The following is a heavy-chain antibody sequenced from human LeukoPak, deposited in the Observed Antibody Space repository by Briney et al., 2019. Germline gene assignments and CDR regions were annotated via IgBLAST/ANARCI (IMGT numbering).Heavy chain of an antibody. CDR2: IYYSGSP. CDR1: GGSISSYY. Sequence: SETLSLTCTVSGGSISSYYWSWIRQPPGKGLEWIGYIYYSGSPNYNPSLKGRVTISVDTSKNHFSLKLTSVTAADTAVYYCAVDYDSTGYYFSMDVWGKGTTVTVSS. J-gene: IGHJ6*03. CDR3: AVDYDSTGYYFSMDV. D-gene: IGHD3-22*01. V-gene: IGHV4-59*01.